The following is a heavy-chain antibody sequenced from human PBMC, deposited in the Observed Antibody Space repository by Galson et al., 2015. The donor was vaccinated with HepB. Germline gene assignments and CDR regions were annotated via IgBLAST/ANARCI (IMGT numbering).Heavy chain of an antibody. CDR2: ISGSGGST. D-gene: IGHD6-19*01. CDR1: GFTFSSYA. V-gene: IGHV3-23*01. J-gene: IGHJ4*02. CDR3: AKDSSGWPDEWGYYFDY. Sequence: SLRLSCAASGFTFSSYAMSWVRQAPGKGLEWVSAISGSGGSTYYADSVKGRFTISRDNSKNTLYLQMNSLRAEDTAVYYCAKDSSGWPDEWGYYFDYWGQGTLVTVSS.